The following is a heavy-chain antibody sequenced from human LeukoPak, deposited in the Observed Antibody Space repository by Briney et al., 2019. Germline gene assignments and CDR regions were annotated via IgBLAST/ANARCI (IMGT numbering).Heavy chain of an antibody. Sequence: GGSLRLSCAASGFTFSNFWMHWVRQASGKGLVWVSRISADGSDAVYADSVKGRFTISRDNAKNTVRLQMNNLRAEDTAVYYCARDRPHNWFDPWGQGTLVTVSS. CDR3: ARDRPHNWFDP. V-gene: IGHV3-74*01. CDR1: GFTFSNFW. J-gene: IGHJ5*02. CDR2: ISADGSDA.